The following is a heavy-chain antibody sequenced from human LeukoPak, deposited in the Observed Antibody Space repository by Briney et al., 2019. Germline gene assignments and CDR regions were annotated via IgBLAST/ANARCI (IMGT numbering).Heavy chain of an antibody. D-gene: IGHD3-10*01. CDR2: IYYSGST. Sequence: EPSETLSLTCTVSGGSISSSSYYWGWIRQPPGKGLEWIGSIYYSGSTYYNPSLKSRVTISVDTSKNQFSLKLSSVTAADTAVYYCARSPFGSEGPVTYFDYWGQGTLVTVSS. CDR1: GGSISSSSYY. J-gene: IGHJ4*02. CDR3: ARSPFGSEGPVTYFDY. V-gene: IGHV4-39*07.